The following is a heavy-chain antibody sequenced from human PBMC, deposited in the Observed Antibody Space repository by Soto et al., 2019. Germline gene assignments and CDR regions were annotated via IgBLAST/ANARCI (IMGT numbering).Heavy chain of an antibody. J-gene: IGHJ4*02. CDR2: INQDGSER. CDR1: GLTFRNDW. V-gene: IGHV3-7*03. D-gene: IGHD4-17*01. CDR3: AVYGYGVSAAAY. Sequence: GGSLRLSCAVSGLTFRNDWLSWVRQAPGKGLEWVANINQDGSERYYVDSVRGRFTISRDNVENSLYLQLNSLRPEDTAVYYCAVYGYGVSAAAYWGQGTLVTISS.